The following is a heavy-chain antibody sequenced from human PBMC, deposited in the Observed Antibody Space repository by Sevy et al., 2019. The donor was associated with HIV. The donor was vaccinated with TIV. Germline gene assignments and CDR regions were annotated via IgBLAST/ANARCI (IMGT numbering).Heavy chain of an antibody. D-gene: IGHD3-22*01. CDR2: IKQDESEK. Sequence: GGSLRLSCVASGFSFSTYWMHWVRQAPGKGLEWVANIKQDESEKYYVASVKGRFTISRDNAKNSVYLEMNSLRPEDTAIYYCAKGNSGSFDYWGQGTLVTVSS. J-gene: IGHJ4*02. CDR3: AKGNSGSFDY. V-gene: IGHV3-7*01. CDR1: GFSFSTYW.